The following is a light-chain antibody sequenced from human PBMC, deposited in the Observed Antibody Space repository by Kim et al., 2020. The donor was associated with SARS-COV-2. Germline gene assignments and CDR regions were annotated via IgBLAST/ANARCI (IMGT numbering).Light chain of an antibody. CDR2: GAS. J-gene: IGKJ2*01. V-gene: IGKV3-15*01. CDR1: QSVSSN. CDR3: QQYNNWPADT. Sequence: VSPGERATLSCRVSQSVSSNLAWYQQKPGQAPRLLIYGASTRATGIPARFSGSGSGTEFTLTISSLQSEDFAVYYCQQYNNWPADTFGRGSKL.